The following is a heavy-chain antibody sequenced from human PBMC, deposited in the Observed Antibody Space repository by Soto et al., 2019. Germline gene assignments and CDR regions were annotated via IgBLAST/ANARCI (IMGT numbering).Heavy chain of an antibody. CDR3: ATVLH. J-gene: IGHJ4*02. Sequence: SGGSLRLSCVASGFSFRSYWMHWVRQAPGKGLAWVSRIKSDGSDTSYADSVKGRFTISRDNAKNTLYLQMNSLRAEDTAIYYCATVLHWGQGALVTVSS. V-gene: IGHV3-74*01. D-gene: IGHD3-16*01. CDR1: GFSFRSYW. CDR2: IKSDGSDT.